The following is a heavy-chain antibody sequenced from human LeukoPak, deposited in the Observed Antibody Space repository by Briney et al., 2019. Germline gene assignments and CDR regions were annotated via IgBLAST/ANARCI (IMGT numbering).Heavy chain of an antibody. V-gene: IGHV4-59*01. Sequence: PSETLSLTCTVSAGSISTYYWSWIRQPPGKGLEWSGYVFYTENTDYNPSLKSRGTISVDTSKKQFSLNLRSVSAADTAVYYCARGAEPQYDRHFDYWGQGILVTVSS. J-gene: IGHJ4*02. CDR1: AGSISTYY. CDR3: ARGAEPQYDRHFDY. CDR2: VFYTENT. D-gene: IGHD1-1*01.